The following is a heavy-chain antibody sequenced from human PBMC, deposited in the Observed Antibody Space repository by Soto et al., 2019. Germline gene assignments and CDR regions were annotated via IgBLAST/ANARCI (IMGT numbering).Heavy chain of an antibody. Sequence: EVQLVESGGGLVQPGGSLRLSCAASGFTFSSYWMSWVRQAPGKGLEWVANIKQDGSEKYYVDSVKGRFTISRDNAKNSLYLQMNSLRAEDTAVYYCARDPSNWNYDSYFDYWGQGTLVTVSS. CDR3: ARDPSNWNYDSYFDY. CDR1: GFTFSSYW. D-gene: IGHD1-7*01. CDR2: IKQDGSEK. J-gene: IGHJ4*02. V-gene: IGHV3-7*01.